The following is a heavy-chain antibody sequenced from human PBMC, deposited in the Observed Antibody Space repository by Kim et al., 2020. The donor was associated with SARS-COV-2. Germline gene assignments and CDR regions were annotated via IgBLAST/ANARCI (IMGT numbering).Heavy chain of an antibody. CDR2: ISSSSSTI. Sequence: GGSLRLSCAASGFTFSSYSMNWVRQAPGKGLEWVSYISSSSSTIYYADSVKGRFTISRDNAKNSLYLQMNSLRAEDTAVYYCASRSLYSSSWYSWFDPWGQGTLVTVSS. V-gene: IGHV3-48*04. J-gene: IGHJ5*02. CDR1: GFTFSSYS. CDR3: ASRSLYSSSWYSWFDP. D-gene: IGHD6-13*01.